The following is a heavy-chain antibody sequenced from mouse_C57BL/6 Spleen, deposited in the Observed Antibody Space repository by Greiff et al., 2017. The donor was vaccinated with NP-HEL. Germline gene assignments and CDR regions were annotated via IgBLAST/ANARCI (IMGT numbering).Heavy chain of an antibody. CDR3: ARNYGSSYGWYFDV. Sequence: EVKLQESGPELVKPGASVKMSCKASGYTFTDYNMPWVKQSPGKSLEWIGYINPNNGGTSYNQKFKGKATLTVNKSSSTAYMELRSLTSEDSAVYYCARNYGSSYGWYFDVWGTGTTVTVSS. D-gene: IGHD1-1*01. CDR1: GYTFTDYN. CDR2: INPNNGGT. V-gene: IGHV1-22*01. J-gene: IGHJ1*03.